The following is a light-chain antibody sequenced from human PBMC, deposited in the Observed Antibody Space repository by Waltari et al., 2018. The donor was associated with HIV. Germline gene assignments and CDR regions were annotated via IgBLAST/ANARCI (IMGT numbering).Light chain of an antibody. V-gene: IGKV2-40*01. J-gene: IGKJ5*01. CDR1: KILSDSYDRNTY. CDR2: TLS. Sequence: IVMTQTPLSLPVTPGEPPSISCRSSKILSDSYDRNTYLDWNVQKPGQSPQLLIHTLSYRSSGVPDRVSGSGSDTDFTLKISRVEPEDVGVNYGMKRLECPSFGQGTRLEIK. CDR3: MKRLECPS.